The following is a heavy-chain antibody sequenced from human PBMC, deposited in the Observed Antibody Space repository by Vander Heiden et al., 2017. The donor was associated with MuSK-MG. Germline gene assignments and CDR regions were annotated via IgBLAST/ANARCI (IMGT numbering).Heavy chain of an antibody. J-gene: IGHJ4*02. D-gene: IGHD3-3*01. Sequence: EVQLVESGGGLVKPGGSLRLSCAASGFTFSNAWMSWVRQAPGKGLEWVGRIKSKTDGGTTDYAAPVKGRVTISRDDSKNTLYLQMNSLKTEDTAVYYCTTSLYYDFWSGSGVEDYWGQGTLVTVSS. CDR3: TTSLYYDFWSGSGVEDY. CDR1: GFTFSNAW. V-gene: IGHV3-15*01. CDR2: IKSKTDGGTT.